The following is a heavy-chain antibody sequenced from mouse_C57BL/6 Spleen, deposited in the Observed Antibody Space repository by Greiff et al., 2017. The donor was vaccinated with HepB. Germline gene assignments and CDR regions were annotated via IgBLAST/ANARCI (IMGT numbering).Heavy chain of an antibody. Sequence: EVKLVESEGGLVQPGSSMKLSCTASGFTFSDYYMAWVRQVPEKGLEWVANINYDGSSTYYLDSLKSRFIISRDNAKNILYLQMSSLKSEDTATYYCARDRGPMDYWGQGTSVTVSS. V-gene: IGHV5-16*01. J-gene: IGHJ4*01. CDR3: ARDRGPMDY. CDR1: GFTFSDYY. D-gene: IGHD3-3*01. CDR2: INYDGSST.